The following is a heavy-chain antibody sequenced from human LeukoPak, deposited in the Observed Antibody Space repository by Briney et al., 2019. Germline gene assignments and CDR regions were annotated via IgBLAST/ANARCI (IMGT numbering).Heavy chain of an antibody. Sequence: PGGSLRLSCAASGFIFSSCWMHWVRQAPGKGLVWVSRINSDGSSTSYADSVKGRFTISRDNAKNTLYLQMNSLRAEDTAVYYCARERTYYYYYMDVWGKGTTVTVSS. J-gene: IGHJ6*03. V-gene: IGHV3-74*01. CDR2: INSDGSST. CDR3: ARERTYYYYYMDV. CDR1: GFIFSSCW.